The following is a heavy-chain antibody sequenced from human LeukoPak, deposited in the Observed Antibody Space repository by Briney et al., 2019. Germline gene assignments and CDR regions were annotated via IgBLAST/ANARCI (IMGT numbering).Heavy chain of an antibody. Sequence: GGSLRLSCAASGFTFSSYSMNWVRQAPGKGLEWVSSISSSSSYIYYADSVKGRFTISRDNAKNSLYLQMNSLRAEDTAVYYCARDGATVDYDSSGYLFDYWGQGTLVTVSS. CDR1: GFTFSSYS. J-gene: IGHJ4*02. V-gene: IGHV3-21*01. CDR3: ARDGATVDYDSSGYLFDY. D-gene: IGHD3-22*01. CDR2: ISSSSSYI.